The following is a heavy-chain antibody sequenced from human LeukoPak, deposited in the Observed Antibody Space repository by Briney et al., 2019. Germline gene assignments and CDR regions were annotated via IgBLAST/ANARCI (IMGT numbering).Heavy chain of an antibody. CDR1: GGSISSSNYY. J-gene: IGHJ4*02. D-gene: IGHD6-13*01. Sequence: SETLSLTCTVSGGSISSSNYYWGWIRQPPGKGLEWIGSIYYSGSTYYDPSLKSRITICVNTSKNQFSLKLSSVTAADTAVYYCTAAGTPSSISSCDYWGQGTLVTVSS. CDR2: IYYSGST. CDR3: TAAGTPSSISSCDY. V-gene: IGHV4-39*01.